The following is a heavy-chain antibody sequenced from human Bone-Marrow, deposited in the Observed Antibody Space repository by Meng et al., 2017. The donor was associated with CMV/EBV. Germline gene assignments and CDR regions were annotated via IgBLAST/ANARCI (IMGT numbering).Heavy chain of an antibody. Sequence: GESLKISCAASGFTFSSYGMHWVRQAPGKGLEWVAFIRYDGSNKYYADSVKGRFTISRDNSKNTLYLQMNSLRAEDTAVYYCAKQRYCSSTSCYPDYWGQGTLVTVSS. CDR3: AKQRYCSSTSCYPDY. J-gene: IGHJ4*02. D-gene: IGHD2-2*01. CDR2: IRYDGSNK. CDR1: GFTFSSYG. V-gene: IGHV3-30*02.